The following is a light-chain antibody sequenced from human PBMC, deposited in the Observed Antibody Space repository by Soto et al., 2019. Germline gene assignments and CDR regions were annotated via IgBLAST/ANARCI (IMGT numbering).Light chain of an antibody. CDR1: SSDVGGYNF. V-gene: IGLV2-14*03. Sequence: QSALTQPASVSGSPGQSITISCTGTSSDVGGYNFVSWYQQYPGKAPKLMIFDVSNRPSGVSNRFSGSKSGNTASLTISGLQAEDGADYYCNSYTSRGASYVVFGGGTKLTVL. CDR2: DVS. J-gene: IGLJ2*01. CDR3: NSYTSRGASYVV.